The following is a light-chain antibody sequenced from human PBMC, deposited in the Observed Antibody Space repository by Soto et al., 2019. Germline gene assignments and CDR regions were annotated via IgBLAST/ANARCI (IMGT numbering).Light chain of an antibody. CDR2: SNN. J-gene: IGLJ1*01. Sequence: QSVLTQPPSASGTPGQKAFIPCSGSSSNIGGTNYAYWYQQLPGAAPKLLMHSNNLRPSGVPERISGSKFGTAASLAITGLQAEDEADYYCQSYDSSLSGSVFGTGTKVTVL. CDR3: QSYDSSLSGSV. V-gene: IGLV1-40*01. CDR1: SSNIGGTNY.